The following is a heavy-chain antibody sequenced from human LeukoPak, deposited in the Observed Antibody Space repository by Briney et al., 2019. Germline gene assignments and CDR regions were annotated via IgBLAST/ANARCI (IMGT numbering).Heavy chain of an antibody. J-gene: IGHJ4*02. D-gene: IGHD6-13*01. CDR3: ARGESDLESIAAAGNRYFDY. CDR2: IYYSGST. V-gene: IGHV4-31*03. Sequence: NSSQTLSLTCTVSGGSISSGGYYWSWIRQHPGKGLEWIGYIYYSGSTYYNPSLKSRVTISVDTSKNQFSLKLSSVTAADTAVYYCARGESDLESIAAAGNRYFDYWGQGTLVTVSS. CDR1: GGSISSGGYY.